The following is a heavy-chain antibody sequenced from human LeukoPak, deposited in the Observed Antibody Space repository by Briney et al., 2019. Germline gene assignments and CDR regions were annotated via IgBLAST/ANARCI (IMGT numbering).Heavy chain of an antibody. CDR2: ISSSSSYI. D-gene: IGHD5-24*01. V-gene: IGHV3-21*01. CDR1: GFTFSSYS. Sequence: GGSLRLSCAASGFTFSSYSMNWVRQAPGKGLEWVSSISSSSSYICYADSVKGRFTISRDNAKNSLYLQMNSLRAEDTAVYYCARDQFATTYFDIWGQGTMVTVSS. J-gene: IGHJ3*02. CDR3: ARDQFATTYFDI.